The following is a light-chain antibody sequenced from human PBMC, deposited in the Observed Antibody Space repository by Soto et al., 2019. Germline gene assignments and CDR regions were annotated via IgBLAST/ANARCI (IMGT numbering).Light chain of an antibody. J-gene: IGKJ1*01. CDR1: QSVSSS. Sequence: EIVLTQSPVTLSVSPGERATLSCRASQSVSSSLAWYQQKPGQAPRLLIYDASNRATGIPARFSGSGSGTGFTLTISSLQSEDFAVYHCQQYNNWPWTFGQGTKVDIK. CDR3: QQYNNWPWT. V-gene: IGKV3D-15*01. CDR2: DAS.